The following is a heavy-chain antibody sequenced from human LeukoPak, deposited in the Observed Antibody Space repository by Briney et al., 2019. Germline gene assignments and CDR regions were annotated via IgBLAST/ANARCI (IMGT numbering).Heavy chain of an antibody. D-gene: IGHD6-19*01. CDR3: ARARSSGWQKDFDY. CDR2: IYYSGST. Sequence: NPSETLSLTCAVYGGSFSGYYWSWIRQPPGKGLEWIGYIYYSGSTNYNPSLKSRVTISVDTSKNQFSLKLSSVTAADTAVYYCARARSSGWQKDFDYWGQGTLVTVSS. CDR1: GGSFSGYY. J-gene: IGHJ4*02. V-gene: IGHV4-59*01.